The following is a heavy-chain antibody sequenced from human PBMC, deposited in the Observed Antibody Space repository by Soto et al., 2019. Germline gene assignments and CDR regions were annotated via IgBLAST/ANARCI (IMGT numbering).Heavy chain of an antibody. CDR3: ARDGNYCSSTSCYGYYYYYYMDV. CDR1: GFTFSSYA. Sequence: GGSLRLSCAASGFTFSSYAMHWVRQAPGKGLEYVSAISSNGGSTYYANSVKGRFTISRDNSKNTLYLQMGSLRAEDMAVYYCARDGNYCSSTSCYGYYYYYYMDVWGKGT. V-gene: IGHV3-64*01. J-gene: IGHJ6*03. D-gene: IGHD2-2*01. CDR2: ISSNGGST.